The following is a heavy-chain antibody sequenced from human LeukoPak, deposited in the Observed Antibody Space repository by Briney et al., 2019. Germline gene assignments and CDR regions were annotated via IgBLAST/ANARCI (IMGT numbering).Heavy chain of an antibody. CDR3: ARDLDYYGSGSFFNI. CDR2: INANSGGT. CDR1: GDTFSGYY. Sequence: ASVKVSCKSSGDTFSGYYLHWVRQAPGQGLEWMGWINANSGGTNYAQKFQGRVTMTRDTSISSVHMELSRLRSDDTAVYYCARDLDYYGSGSFFNIWGQGTMVTVSS. D-gene: IGHD3-10*01. V-gene: IGHV1-2*02. J-gene: IGHJ3*02.